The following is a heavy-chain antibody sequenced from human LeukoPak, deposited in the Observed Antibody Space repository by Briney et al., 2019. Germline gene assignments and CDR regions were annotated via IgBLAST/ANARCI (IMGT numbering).Heavy chain of an antibody. CDR1: GFTLSSHQ. J-gene: IGHJ3*02. D-gene: IGHD3-22*01. CDR2: ISSSGSNI. V-gene: IGHV3-48*03. Sequence: GGPLRLSCAACGFTLSSHQKNGLPQPPERGRVGGSYISSSGSNIYYPPSVKGRFTISRDNDKNSLYLQLSSLSAEDTAVLCFARDGSLITKISPSAFGIWGEGKMVTVSS. CDR3: ARDGSLITKISPSAFGI.